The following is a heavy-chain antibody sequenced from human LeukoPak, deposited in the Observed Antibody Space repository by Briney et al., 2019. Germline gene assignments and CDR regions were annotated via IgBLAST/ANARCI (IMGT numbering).Heavy chain of an antibody. Sequence: PGGSLRLSCAASGFTFSSYSMNWVRQAPGKGLEWVSSISSSSSYIYYADSVKGRFTISRDNAKNSLYLQMNSLRAEDTAVYYCARDQYYDSSGYYPTSFDYWGQGTLVTVSS. CDR2: ISSSSSYI. D-gene: IGHD3-22*01. CDR3: ARDQYYDSSGYYPTSFDY. J-gene: IGHJ4*02. CDR1: GFTFSSYS. V-gene: IGHV3-21*01.